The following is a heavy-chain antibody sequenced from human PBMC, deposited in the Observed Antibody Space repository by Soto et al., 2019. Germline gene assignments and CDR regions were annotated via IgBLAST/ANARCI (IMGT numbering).Heavy chain of an antibody. Sequence: TVAEGNIVDVGYYWSWIRQHPGKGLEWIGYIYNSGTTYYNPSLKSRVTISVDTSKNQFSLKLTSVTAADTAVYYCARDPASWGQGTLVTVSS. J-gene: IGHJ4*02. CDR1: EGNIVDVGYY. V-gene: IGHV4-31*02. CDR2: IYNSGTT. CDR3: ARDPAS.